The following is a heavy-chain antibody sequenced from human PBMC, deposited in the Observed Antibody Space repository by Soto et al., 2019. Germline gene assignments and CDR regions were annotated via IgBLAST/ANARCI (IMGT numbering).Heavy chain of an antibody. CDR3: AREVRQLVGGTHFAS. Sequence: QVQLVQSGAEVKRPGSSVKVSCKAYGGDFSNFAISWVRQAPGQGLEWVGGIFPLLATATYTQKLHGRVAITADESTTTVYMQLSSLRSDDTAVYYCAREVRQLVGGTHFASWGQGTLVTVSS. D-gene: IGHD1-26*01. CDR1: GGDFSNFA. CDR2: IFPLLATA. J-gene: IGHJ5*02. V-gene: IGHV1-69*01.